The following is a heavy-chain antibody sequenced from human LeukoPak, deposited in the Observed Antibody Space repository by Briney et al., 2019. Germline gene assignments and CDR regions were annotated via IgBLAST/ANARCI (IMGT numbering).Heavy chain of an antibody. V-gene: IGHV4-59*01. D-gene: IGHD4-17*01. J-gene: IGHJ4*02. CDR3: ARWDDYGDHFDY. CDR1: DGSISSYY. CDR2: IYYSGST. Sequence: PSETLSLTCTVSDGSISSYYWSWIRQPPGKGLEWIGYIYYSGSTNYNPSLKSRVAISVDTSKNQFSLKLSSVTAADTAVYYCARWDDYGDHFDYWGQGTLVTVSS.